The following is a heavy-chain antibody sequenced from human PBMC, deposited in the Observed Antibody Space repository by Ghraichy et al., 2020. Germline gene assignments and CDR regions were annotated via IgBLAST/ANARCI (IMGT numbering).Heavy chain of an antibody. CDR2: ISGNRVTT. CDR1: GFIFDNYV. Sequence: GGSLRLSCAGSGFIFDNYVMNWVRQAPGKGLEWVSAISGNRVTTYYADSVKGRFTISRDNSKSTLYVQMSSLRAEDTAVYYCAKAAYESIGLYVPFDYWGQGPLVALPS. J-gene: IGHJ4*02. D-gene: IGHD3-22*01. CDR3: AKAAYESIGLYVPFDY. V-gene: IGHV3-23*01.